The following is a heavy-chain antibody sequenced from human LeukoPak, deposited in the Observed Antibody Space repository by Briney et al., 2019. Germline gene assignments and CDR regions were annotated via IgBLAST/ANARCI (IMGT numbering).Heavy chain of an antibody. CDR3: ARDYSSSSFPLYYFDY. V-gene: IGHV3-21*01. J-gene: IGHJ4*02. D-gene: IGHD6-6*01. Sequence: GGSLRLSCAASGFTFSSYNVNWVRQAPGKGLEWVSSISGSSPYVYYADSVKGRFTISRDNAKNSLYLQMNSLRAEDTAVYYCARDYSSSSFPLYYFDYWGQGTLVTVSS. CDR2: ISGSSPYV. CDR1: GFTFSSYN.